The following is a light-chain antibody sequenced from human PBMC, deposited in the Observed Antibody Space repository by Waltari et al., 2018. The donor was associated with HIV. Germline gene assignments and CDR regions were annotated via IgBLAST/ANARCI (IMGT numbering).Light chain of an antibody. Sequence: DIQMTQSPTCLASCGGEGVTITCRASQSISSYLNWYQQKPGKAPKLLIYAASNLQTWVPSRFSGSGSGTDFTLTLSSLQPEDFATYYCQQSYSAPWTFGQGTKVEVK. CDR2: AAS. V-gene: IGKV1-39*01. CDR3: QQSYSAPWT. J-gene: IGKJ1*01. CDR1: QSISSY.